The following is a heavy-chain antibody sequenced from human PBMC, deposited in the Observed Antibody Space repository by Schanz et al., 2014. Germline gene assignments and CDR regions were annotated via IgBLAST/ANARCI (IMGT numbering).Heavy chain of an antibody. D-gene: IGHD3-10*02. CDR1: GGSISSSSYY. Sequence: QLQLQESGPGLVKPSETLSLTCTVSGGSISSSSYYWGWIRQPPGKGLEWIGSIFYSGSTYYNLSLKSRVPISVDPSKTHFSRKVNSVTAAETAVYYCARENVGRGFDYWGRGALVTVSS. CDR2: IFYSGST. CDR3: ARENVGRGFDY. V-gene: IGHV4-39*02. J-gene: IGHJ4*02.